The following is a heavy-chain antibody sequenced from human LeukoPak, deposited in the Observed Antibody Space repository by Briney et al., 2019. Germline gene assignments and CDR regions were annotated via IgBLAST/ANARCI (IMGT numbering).Heavy chain of an antibody. J-gene: IGHJ5*02. V-gene: IGHV4-59*01. D-gene: IGHD6-19*01. CDR1: GGSISSYY. CDR2: IYYSGST. Sequence: SETLSLTCTVSGGSISSYYWSWIRQPPGKGLEWIGFIYYSGSTNYNPSLKSRVTISLDTSKNPFSLKLNSVTAADTAVYYCARDGAVAGTFLDDNWFDPWGQGTLVTVSS. CDR3: ARDGAVAGTFLDDNWFDP.